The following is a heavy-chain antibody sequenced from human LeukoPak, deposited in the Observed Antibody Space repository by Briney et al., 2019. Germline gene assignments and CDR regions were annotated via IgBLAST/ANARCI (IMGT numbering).Heavy chain of an antibody. Sequence: SETLSLTCTVSGGSISSYYWSWIRQPPGKGLEWIGYIYYSGSTNYNPSLKSRVTISVDTSKNQFSLKLSSVTAADTAVYYCARDRVGWFDPWGQGTLVTVPS. D-gene: IGHD5/OR15-5a*01. CDR1: GGSISSYY. J-gene: IGHJ5*02. CDR2: IYYSGST. V-gene: IGHV4-59*01. CDR3: ARDRVGWFDP.